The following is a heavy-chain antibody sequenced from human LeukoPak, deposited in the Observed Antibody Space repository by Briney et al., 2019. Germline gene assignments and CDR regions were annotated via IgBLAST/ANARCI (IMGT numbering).Heavy chain of an antibody. V-gene: IGHV4-39*01. D-gene: IGHD1-1*01. CDR1: GGSISGSSYY. J-gene: IGHJ4*02. Sequence: PSETLSLTCTVSGGSISGSSYYWGWIRQPPGKGLEWIGSIYYSGSTYYNPSLKSRVTISVDTSKNQFSLKLSSVTAADTAVYYCARHEDDPVYYFDYWGQGTLVTVSS. CDR3: ARHEDDPVYYFDY. CDR2: IYYSGST.